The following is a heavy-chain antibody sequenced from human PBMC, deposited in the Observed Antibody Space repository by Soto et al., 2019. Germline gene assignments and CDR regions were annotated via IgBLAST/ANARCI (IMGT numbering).Heavy chain of an antibody. CDR1: EDTFRNYA. CDR3: AIRTGQLAIISEFDGDWFFEV. J-gene: IGHJ2*01. V-gene: IGHV1-69*06. D-gene: IGHD2-2*01. Sequence: SVKVSCKASEDTFRNYAISWVRQAPGQGLEWMGGIIPIFGTVNYAQKFQGRVTITADTSANTVYLELSSLRSEDTAVYYCAIRTGQLAIISEFDGDWFFEVWGRGTLVTVSS. CDR2: IIPIFGTV.